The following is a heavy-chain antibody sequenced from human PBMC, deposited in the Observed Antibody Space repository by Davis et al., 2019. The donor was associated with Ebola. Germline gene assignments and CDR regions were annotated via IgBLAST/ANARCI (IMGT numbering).Heavy chain of an antibody. D-gene: IGHD7-27*01. J-gene: IGHJ4*02. V-gene: IGHV3-30*02. CDR1: GFTFGDYA. CDR3: ARDRNWGCEY. Sequence: GGSLRLSCTASGFTFGDYAMSWVRQAPGKGLEWVAFIRPDGGDKYYTDSVKGRFTASRDNSKNTLYLQMNGLRAEDTAVYYCARDRNWGCEYWGQGTLVTVSS. CDR2: IRPDGGDK.